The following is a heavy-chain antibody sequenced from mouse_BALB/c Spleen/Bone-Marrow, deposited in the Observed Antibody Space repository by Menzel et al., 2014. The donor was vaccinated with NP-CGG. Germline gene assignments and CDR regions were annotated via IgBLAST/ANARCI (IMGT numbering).Heavy chain of an antibody. CDR1: GYTFTSYW. CDR2: IYPSDNYT. J-gene: IGHJ2*01. CDR3: TRTYEYFDY. Sequence: QVQLQQSGAELVRPGASVKLSCKTSGYTFTSYWINWVKQRPGQGLEWIGNIYPSDNYTNYNQKFKDKATLTVDISSTTAYMQLSSPTSEDSAVYYCTRTYEYFDYWGQVTTLTVSS. V-gene: IGHV1-69*02. D-gene: IGHD2-3*01.